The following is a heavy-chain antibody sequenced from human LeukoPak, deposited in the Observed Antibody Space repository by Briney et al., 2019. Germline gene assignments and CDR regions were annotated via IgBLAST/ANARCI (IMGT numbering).Heavy chain of an antibody. D-gene: IGHD6-13*01. CDR1: GYTFTSYD. J-gene: IGHJ5*02. Sequence: GASVKVFCKASGYTFTSYDINWGRQATGQGLEWMGWMNPNSGNTGYAQKFQGRVTMTRNTSTSTTYMELSSLRFEDTAVYYCARVAAAGYNWFDPWGQGTLVTVSS. CDR3: ARVAAAGYNWFDP. V-gene: IGHV1-8*01. CDR2: MNPNSGNT.